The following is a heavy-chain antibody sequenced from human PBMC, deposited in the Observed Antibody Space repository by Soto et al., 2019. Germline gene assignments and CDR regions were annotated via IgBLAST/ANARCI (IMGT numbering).Heavy chain of an antibody. CDR3: ATRRCSGGSCYWFDP. J-gene: IGHJ5*02. CDR2: IYYSGST. D-gene: IGHD2-15*01. V-gene: IGHV4-31*03. Sequence: SETLSITCTVSGGSISSGGYYWSWIRQHPGKGLEWIGYIYYSGSTYYNPSLKSRVTISVDTSKNQFSLKLSSVTAADTAVYYCATRRCSGGSCYWFDPWGQGTLVSVSS. CDR1: GGSISSGGYY.